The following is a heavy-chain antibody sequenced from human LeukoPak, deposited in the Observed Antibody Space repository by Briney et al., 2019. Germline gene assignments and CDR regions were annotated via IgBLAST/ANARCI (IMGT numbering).Heavy chain of an antibody. CDR2: ISYDGSNK. CDR3: ARETGDYFDY. D-gene: IGHD7-27*01. CDR1: GFTFSSYA. J-gene: IGHJ4*02. V-gene: IGHV3-30-3*01. Sequence: GRSLRLSCAASGFTFSSYAMHWVRQAPGKGLEWVAVISYDGSNKYYADSVKGRFTISRDNSKNTLYLQMNSLRAEDTAVYYCARETGDYFDYWGQGTLVTVSS.